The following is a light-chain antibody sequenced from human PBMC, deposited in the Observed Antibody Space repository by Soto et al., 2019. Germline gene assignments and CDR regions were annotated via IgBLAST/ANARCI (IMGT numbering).Light chain of an antibody. CDR1: QSVSSNY. Sequence: EIVLTQSPGTLSLSPGERATLSCRASQSVSSNYLAWYQQKPGQAPRLLIYAASNRITGIPDRFSGSGSGKDFTLTISRLEPEDFAVYHCQQYGSPPRTFGQGTKVEIK. J-gene: IGKJ1*01. V-gene: IGKV3-20*01. CDR3: QQYGSPPRT. CDR2: AAS.